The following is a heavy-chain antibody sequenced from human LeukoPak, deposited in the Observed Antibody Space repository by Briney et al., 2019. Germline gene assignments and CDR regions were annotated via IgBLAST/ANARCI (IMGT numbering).Heavy chain of an antibody. CDR1: GGSISTFF. Sequence: SETLSLTCTVSGGSISTFFWTWIRQSAGKGLVWIGRIYMGTTYYNPSVESRATISVDTSNNRFSLKLTSLTAADTAVYYCARGTEMTSSSGYYSFDYWGRGSLVTVSS. V-gene: IGHV4-4*07. CDR2: IYMGTT. CDR3: ARGTEMTSSSGYYSFDY. D-gene: IGHD3-22*01. J-gene: IGHJ4*02.